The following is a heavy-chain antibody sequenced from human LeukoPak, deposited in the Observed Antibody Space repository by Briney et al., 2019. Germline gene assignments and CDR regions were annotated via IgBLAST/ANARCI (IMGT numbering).Heavy chain of an antibody. CDR1: GGSISSSNW. Sequence: SETLSLTCAVSGGSISSSNWWSWVRRLPGKGLEWIGEIYHSGSTNYNPSLKSRVTISVDTSKNQFSLKLSSVTAADTAVYYCARGRTLGSSWYRYWGQGTLVTVSS. J-gene: IGHJ4*02. CDR3: ARGRTLGSSWYRY. CDR2: IYHSGST. V-gene: IGHV4-4*02. D-gene: IGHD6-13*01.